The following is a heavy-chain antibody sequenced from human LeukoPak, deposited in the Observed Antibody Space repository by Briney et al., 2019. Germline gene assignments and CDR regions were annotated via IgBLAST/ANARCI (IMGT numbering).Heavy chain of an antibody. CDR1: GFTFSTIC. V-gene: IGHV3-7*01. CDR3: ARESRRERFLEWLPHPMDV. D-gene: IGHD3-3*01. Sequence: GGSLTLSCPPSGFTFSTICMSCVSQAQGKGLEWVANIKTEGTEKFYVGSVKGRFTLSRDNAKCSLYLQMNSLRAEDTAVYYCARESRRERFLEWLPHPMDVWGKGTTGTVSS. CDR2: IKTEGTEK. J-gene: IGHJ6*04.